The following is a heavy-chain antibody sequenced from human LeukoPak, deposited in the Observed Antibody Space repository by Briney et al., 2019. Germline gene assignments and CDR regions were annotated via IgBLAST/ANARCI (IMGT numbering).Heavy chain of an antibody. J-gene: IGHJ3*02. CDR3: ARGYSRAAFDI. CDR2: ISSTGGTI. D-gene: IGHD2-15*01. CDR1: GFTFSSYA. Sequence: GGSLRLSCAASGFTFSSYAMSWVRQAPGKGLEWVSFISSTGGTIYYADSVKGRFTVSRDNGKNSLLLQMNSLRAEDTALYYCARGYSRAAFDIWGQGTVVAVSS. V-gene: IGHV3-48*01.